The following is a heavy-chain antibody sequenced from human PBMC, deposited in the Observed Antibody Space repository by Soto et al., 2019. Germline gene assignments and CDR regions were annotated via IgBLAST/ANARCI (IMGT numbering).Heavy chain of an antibody. D-gene: IGHD6-13*01. J-gene: IGHJ5*02. CDR1: GSTFTSYG. CDR3: AREVYSSSWYFVGNGFDP. Sequence: GSVKVSCKASGSTFTSYGYSWVRQAPGQGLEWMGWVSAYNGNTTYAQKFQVRVTMTTDTSTSTAYMELRSLRSDDTAVYYCAREVYSSSWYFVGNGFDPWGQGTLVTVSS. CDR2: VSAYNGNT. V-gene: IGHV1-18*04.